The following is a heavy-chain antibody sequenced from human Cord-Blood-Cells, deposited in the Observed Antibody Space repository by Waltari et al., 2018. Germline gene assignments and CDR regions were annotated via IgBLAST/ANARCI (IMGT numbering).Heavy chain of an antibody. D-gene: IGHD3-16*01. V-gene: IGHV4-34*01. Sequence: QVQLQQWGAGLLKPSETLSLTCAVYGGSFSGYYWRWIRQPPGKGLEWIEEINHSGSTNYNPSLKSRVTISVDTSKNQFSLKLSSVTAADTAVYYCAATVMITFGGVPLHAFDIWGQGTMVTVSS. CDR3: AATVMITFGGVPLHAFDI. CDR1: GGSFSGYY. CDR2: INHSGST. J-gene: IGHJ3*02.